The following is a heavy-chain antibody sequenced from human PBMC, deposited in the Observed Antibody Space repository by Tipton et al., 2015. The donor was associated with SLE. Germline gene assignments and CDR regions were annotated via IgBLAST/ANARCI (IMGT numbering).Heavy chain of an antibody. J-gene: IGHJ3*02. CDR3: ARPDDSGSYAFDI. Sequence: TLSLTCTVSGGSIRSYYWGWIRQPPGKGLEWIGSIYYSGSTYYNPSLKSRVTISVDTSKNQFSLKLSSVTAADTAVYYCARPDDSGSYAFDIWGQGTMVTVSS. CDR1: GGSIRSYY. D-gene: IGHD3-10*01. CDR2: IYYSGST. V-gene: IGHV4-39*07.